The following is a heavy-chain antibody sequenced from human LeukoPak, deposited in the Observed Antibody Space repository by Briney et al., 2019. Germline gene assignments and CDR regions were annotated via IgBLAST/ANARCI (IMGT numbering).Heavy chain of an antibody. CDR1: GVYLTSLC. V-gene: IGHV4-59*08. Sequence: SETLSLTCTISGVYLTSLCWRWIAPPPGKGLEGIAYVCYSGSTNYNPSLKSGVTISVDTSKNQFSLNLTSVTAADTAVYFCARHGSSSSCYRPWVQGTLVTVSS. D-gene: IGHD2-2*02. CDR2: VCYSGST. CDR3: ARHGSSSSCYRP. J-gene: IGHJ4*02.